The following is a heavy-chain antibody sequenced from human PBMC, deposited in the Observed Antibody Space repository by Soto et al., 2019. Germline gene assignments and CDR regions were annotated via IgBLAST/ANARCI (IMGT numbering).Heavy chain of an antibody. V-gene: IGHV1-2*02. CDR3: ARVVETAAVPLDY. Sequence: QVQPVQSGAEVKKPGASVKVSCKASGYTFINYYIHWVRQAPGQRLEWMGWINPKSGGTHYTPTFQGRVTMTGDTSINTAYMELTWLTSDEPAVYFCARVVETAAVPLDYWGQGTQLTVSS. CDR2: INPKSGGT. J-gene: IGHJ4*02. D-gene: IGHD5-18*01. CDR1: GYTFINYY.